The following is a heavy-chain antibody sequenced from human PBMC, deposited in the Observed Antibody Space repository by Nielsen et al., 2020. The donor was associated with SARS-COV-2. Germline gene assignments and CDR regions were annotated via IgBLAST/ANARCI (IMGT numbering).Heavy chain of an antibody. J-gene: IGHJ5*02. CDR2: TYYSGST. CDR1: GGSISSGDYY. V-gene: IGHV4-30-4*01. CDR3: ARDHTDILTGYYTGWFDP. D-gene: IGHD3-9*01. Sequence: SETLSLTCTVSGGSISSGDYYWSWIRQPPGKGLEWIGYTYYSGSTYYNPSLKSRVTISVDTSKNQFSLKLSSVTAADTAVYYCARDHTDILTGYYTGWFDPWGQGTLVTVSS.